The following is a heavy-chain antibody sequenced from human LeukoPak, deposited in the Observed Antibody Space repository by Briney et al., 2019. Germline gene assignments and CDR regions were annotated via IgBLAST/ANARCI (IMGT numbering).Heavy chain of an antibody. CDR1: GYTFTGYY. Sequence: ASVKVSCKASGYTFTGYYMHWVRQAPGQGLEWVGWINPNSGGTNYAQKFQGRVTMTRDTSISTAYMELSRLRSDDTAVYYCARDGVYYYGSGSSVLDYYYYGMDVWGQGTTVTVSS. CDR2: INPNSGGT. J-gene: IGHJ6*02. CDR3: ARDGVYYYGSGSSVLDYYYYGMDV. D-gene: IGHD3-10*01. V-gene: IGHV1-2*02.